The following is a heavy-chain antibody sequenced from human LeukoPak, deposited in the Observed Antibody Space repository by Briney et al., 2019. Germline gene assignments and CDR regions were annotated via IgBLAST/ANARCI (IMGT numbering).Heavy chain of an antibody. D-gene: IGHD1-1*01. CDR1: GGSISSYY. J-gene: IGHJ6*03. CDR3: ARNDLYYYMDV. V-gene: IGHV4-4*09. CDR2: IYTSGST. Sequence: SETLSLTCTVSGGSISSYYWSWIRQPPGKGLEWIGYIYTSGSTNYTPSRKSRVTISVKTSTNQFSLKLSSVTAADTAVYYCARNDLYYYMDVWGKGTTVTVSS.